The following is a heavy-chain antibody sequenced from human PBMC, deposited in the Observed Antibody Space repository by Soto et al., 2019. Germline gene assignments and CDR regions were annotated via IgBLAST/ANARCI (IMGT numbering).Heavy chain of an antibody. D-gene: IGHD6-13*01. CDR2: ISYDGSNK. V-gene: IGHV3-30*18. J-gene: IGHJ6*02. CDR3: AKVKQQLVRLYYYGMDV. CDR1: GFTFSSYG. Sequence: LRLSCAASGFTFSSYGMRWVRQAPGKGLEWVAVISYDGSNKYYADSVKGRFTISRDNSKNTLYLQMNSLRAEDTAVYYCAKVKQQLVRLYYYGMDVWGQGTTVTVSS.